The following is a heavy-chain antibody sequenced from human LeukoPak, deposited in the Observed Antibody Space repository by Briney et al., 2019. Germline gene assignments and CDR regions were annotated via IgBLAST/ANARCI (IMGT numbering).Heavy chain of an antibody. Sequence: GGSLRLSCAASGFTFSSYWMSWVRQAPGKGLEWVANIKQDGSEKYYVDSVKGRFTIPRDNAKNSLFLQMTSLRAEDTALYYCTRDYPNFDLWGRGTLVTVSS. J-gene: IGHJ2*01. V-gene: IGHV3-7*01. CDR3: TRDYPNFDL. CDR1: GFTFSSYW. CDR2: IKQDGSEK.